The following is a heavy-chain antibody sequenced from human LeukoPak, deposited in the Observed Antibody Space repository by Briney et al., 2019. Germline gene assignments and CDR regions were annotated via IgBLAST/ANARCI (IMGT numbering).Heavy chain of an antibody. CDR1: GDSVSSNSAA. V-gene: IGHV6-1*01. Sequence: SQTLSLTCAISGDSVSSNSAAWNWMRQSPSRGLEWLGRTYYRSKWYNNYAISVKSRITINPDTSKNQFSLQLNSVTPEDTAVYYCARDLCTSSSCPNNWIDPWGQGTLVTVSS. D-gene: IGHD2-2*01. CDR2: TYYRSKWYN. CDR3: ARDLCTSSSCPNNWIDP. J-gene: IGHJ5*02.